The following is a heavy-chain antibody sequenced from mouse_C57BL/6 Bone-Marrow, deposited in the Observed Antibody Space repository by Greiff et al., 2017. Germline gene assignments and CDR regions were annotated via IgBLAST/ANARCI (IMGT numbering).Heavy chain of an antibody. Sequence: QVQLQQPGAELVKPGASVKLSCKASGYTFTSYWMHWVKQRPGQGLEWIGMIHPNSGSTNYNEKFKSKATLTVYKSSSTAYMQLSSLTSEDSAVYCSADDGCYPFYYWGQGTTLTGSS. J-gene: IGHJ2*01. V-gene: IGHV1-64*01. CDR3: ADDGCYPFYY. CDR1: GYTFTSYW. CDR2: IHPNSGST. D-gene: IGHD2-3*01.